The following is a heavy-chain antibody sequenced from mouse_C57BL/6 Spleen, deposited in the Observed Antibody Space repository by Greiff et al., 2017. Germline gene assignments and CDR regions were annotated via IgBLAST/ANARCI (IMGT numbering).Heavy chain of an antibody. CDR2: ISDGGSYT. J-gene: IGHJ2*01. Sequence: EVKLMESGGGLVKPGGSLKLSCAASGFTFSSYAMSWVRQTPEKRLEWVATISDGGSYTYYPDNVKGRFTISRDNAKNNLYLQMSHLKSEDTAMYYCARDRLRYLDYWGQGTTLTVSS. CDR1: GFTFSSYA. V-gene: IGHV5-4*01. D-gene: IGHD1-1*01. CDR3: ARDRLRYLDY.